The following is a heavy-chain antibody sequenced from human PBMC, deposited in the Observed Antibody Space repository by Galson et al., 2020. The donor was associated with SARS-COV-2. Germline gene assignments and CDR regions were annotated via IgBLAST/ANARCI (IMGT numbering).Heavy chain of an antibody. Sequence: SQTLSLTCTVSGGSVSSGSYYWSWIRQPPGKGLEWIGYIYYSGSTNYNPSLKSRVTISVDTSKNQFSLKLSSVTAADTAVYYCAREVVRGVASGTHNFDYWGQGTLVTVSS. J-gene: IGHJ4*02. CDR3: AREVVRGVASGTHNFDY. D-gene: IGHD2-15*01. CDR2: IYYSGST. CDR1: GGSVSSGSYY. V-gene: IGHV4-61*01.